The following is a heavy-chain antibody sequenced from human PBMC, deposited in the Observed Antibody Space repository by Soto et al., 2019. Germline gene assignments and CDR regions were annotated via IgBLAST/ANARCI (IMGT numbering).Heavy chain of an antibody. V-gene: IGHV1-18*01. D-gene: IGHD2-15*01. CDR2: ISAYNGNT. CDR3: ARYYCWDCSGGSCYFDWFDP. J-gene: IGHJ5*02. CDR1: GYTFTSYG. Sequence: ASVKVSCKASGYTFTSYGISWVRQAPGQGLEWMGWISAYNGNTNYAQKLQGRVTMTTDTSTSTAYMELRSLRSDDTAVYYCARYYCWDCSGGSCYFDWFDPWGQGTLVTVSS.